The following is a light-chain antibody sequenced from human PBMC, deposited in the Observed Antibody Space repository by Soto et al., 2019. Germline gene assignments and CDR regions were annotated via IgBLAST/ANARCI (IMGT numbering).Light chain of an antibody. CDR2: GAS. V-gene: IGKV3-20*01. CDR1: QSVSSSY. J-gene: IGKJ1*01. CDR3: QQYGSSPSFT. Sequence: IVLTQSPGTLSLSPGERATLSCRASQSVSSSYLAWYQQKPGQAPRLLIYGASSSATGIPDRFSGSGSGTDFTLSISRLEPEDFAVYYCQQYGSSPSFTFGQGTKVEIK.